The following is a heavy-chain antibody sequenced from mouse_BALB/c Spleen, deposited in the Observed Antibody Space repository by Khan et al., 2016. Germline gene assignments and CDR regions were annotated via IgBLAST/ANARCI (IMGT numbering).Heavy chain of an antibody. CDR1: GYAFTNYL. Sequence: QVRLQQSGAELVRPGTSVKVSCKASGYAFTNYLIEWVKQRPGQGLEWIGVINPGSGGTNYNEKFKGKATLTADKSSSTAYMQLSSLTSDDSAVFFCARSDGYDVGYAYWGQGTLVTVS. D-gene: IGHD2-2*01. CDR3: ARSDGYDVGYAY. J-gene: IGHJ3*01. CDR2: INPGSGGT. V-gene: IGHV1-54*01.